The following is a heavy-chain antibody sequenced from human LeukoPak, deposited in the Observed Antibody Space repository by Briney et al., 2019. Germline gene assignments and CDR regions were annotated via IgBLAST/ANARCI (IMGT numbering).Heavy chain of an antibody. CDR3: ARHQGSNYLPPPNMDV. V-gene: IGHV5-51*01. Sequence: GESLKISCKGSGYSFTSYWIGWVRQMPGKGLEWMGIIYPGDSDTRYSPSFQGQVTISADKSISTAYLQWSSLKASDTAMYYCARHQGSNYLPPPNMDVWGKGTTVTVSS. CDR2: IYPGDSDT. D-gene: IGHD4-11*01. J-gene: IGHJ6*03. CDR1: GYSFTSYW.